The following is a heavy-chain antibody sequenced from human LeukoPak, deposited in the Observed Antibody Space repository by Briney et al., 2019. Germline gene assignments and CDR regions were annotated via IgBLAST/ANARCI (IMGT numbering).Heavy chain of an antibody. D-gene: IGHD6-19*01. CDR2: ISSSSSYI. CDR3: ARNGPRHGIAVAHLINYVDY. J-gene: IGHJ4*02. Sequence: GGSLRLSCAASGFTFSSYSMNWVRQAPGKGLEWVSSISSSSSYIYYADSVKGRFYTTRDNAKTALYLQMTTLRAEYMAMYYCARNGPRHGIAVAHLINYVDYRGQGTLVTVSS. V-gene: IGHV3-21*01. CDR1: GFTFSSYS.